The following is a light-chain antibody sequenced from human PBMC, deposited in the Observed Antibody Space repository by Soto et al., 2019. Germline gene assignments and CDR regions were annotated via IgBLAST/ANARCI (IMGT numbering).Light chain of an antibody. Sequence: GDRVTITCRASQSISGWLAWYQQKPGKAPKLLIYDVSSLESGVPSRFSGSGYGTEFNLAISSLQPDDFATYYCQQYNSYPWTFGQGTKVDIK. CDR1: QSISGW. J-gene: IGKJ1*01. CDR3: QQYNSYPWT. CDR2: DVS. V-gene: IGKV1-5*01.